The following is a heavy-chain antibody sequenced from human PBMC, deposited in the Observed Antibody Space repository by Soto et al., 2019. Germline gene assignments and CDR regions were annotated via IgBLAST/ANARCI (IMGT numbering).Heavy chain of an antibody. D-gene: IGHD6-19*01. V-gene: IGHV3-33*08. J-gene: IGHJ4*02. Sequence: LRPSCAASGFTFSNHGMHWVRQAPGKGLEWITVIRYDGTNRFYADSVKGRFTISRDISENTVFLQMNSLRAEDTAVYYCGRESSSGRRDRIDYWGQGTLVTVSS. CDR1: GFTFSNHG. CDR3: GRESSSGRRDRIDY. CDR2: IRYDGTNR.